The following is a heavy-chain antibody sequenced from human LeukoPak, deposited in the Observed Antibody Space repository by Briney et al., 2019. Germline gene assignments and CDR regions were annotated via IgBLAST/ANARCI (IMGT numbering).Heavy chain of an antibody. CDR1: GFSLNTDRVG. D-gene: IGHD1-26*01. Sequence: SGPTLVNPTQTLTLTCTFSGFSLNTDRVGVGWVRQPPGRALEWLAVIHFNGVTHYTPSLLGRLTITKDTSNNQVVLRLTDVTPVDTATYYCARRLTFGPTFDWWGQGMLVTVSS. V-gene: IGHV2-5*01. CDR3: ARRLTFGPTFDW. CDR2: IHFNGVT. J-gene: IGHJ4*02.